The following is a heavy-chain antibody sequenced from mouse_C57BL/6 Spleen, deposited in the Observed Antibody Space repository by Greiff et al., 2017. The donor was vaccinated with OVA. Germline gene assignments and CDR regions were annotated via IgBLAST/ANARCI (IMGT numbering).Heavy chain of an antibody. CDR2: IRTKANGYTT. CDR3: ARLNWDWYIDV. V-gene: IGHV7-3*01. Sequence: EVKLVESGGGLVQPGGSLSLSCAASGFTFTDYYMSWVRQPPGKALEWLGFIRTKANGYTTEYSASVKGRFTISRDNSQSILDLQMYALRAEDSATVYCARLNWDWYIDVWGTGTTVTVSS. CDR1: GFTFTDYY. D-gene: IGHD4-1*01. J-gene: IGHJ1*03.